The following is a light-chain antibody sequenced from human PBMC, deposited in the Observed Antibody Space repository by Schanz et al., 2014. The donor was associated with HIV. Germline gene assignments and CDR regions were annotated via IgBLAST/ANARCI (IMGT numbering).Light chain of an antibody. J-gene: IGKJ1*01. V-gene: IGKV3-20*01. CDR2: GAS. Sequence: EIVLTQSPVTLSLSPGERATLSCRTSQSVSSSYLDWYQQKPGQAPRLLIYGASSRATGIPDRFSGSGSGTDFTLTISRLEPEDFAVYYCQQYGSSSWTFGQGTKVDLK. CDR1: QSVSSSY. CDR3: QQYGSSSWT.